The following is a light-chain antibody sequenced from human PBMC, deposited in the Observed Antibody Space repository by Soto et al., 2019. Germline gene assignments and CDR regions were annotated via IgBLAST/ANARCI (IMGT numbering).Light chain of an antibody. V-gene: IGKV1-39*01. CDR1: HSMRXY. CDR2: HXS. Sequence: THSRSSMSPSVGARAAITCRASHSMRXYLNCYQQKPGTAPKLLIAHXSSLQTGCPSRFSGSGSVTLFTLTISSLQPEDFATYYCQQSYSPTDTFGGGAKVDIK. CDR3: QQSYSPTDT. J-gene: IGKJ4*01.